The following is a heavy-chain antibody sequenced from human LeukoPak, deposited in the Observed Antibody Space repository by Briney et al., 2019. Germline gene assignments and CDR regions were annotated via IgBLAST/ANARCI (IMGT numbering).Heavy chain of an antibody. CDR3: ARAPVKIDGLDY. D-gene: IGHD2-8*01. CDR1: GFIFSTYA. V-gene: IGHV3-23*01. Sequence: GGSLRLSCAASGFIFSTYALTWVRQAPGKGLEWVSGLSGSGDNTYYADSVKGRFTISRDNSKNTLYLQVNSLRVDDTAVYYCARAPVKIDGLDYWGQGTLVTVSS. CDR2: LSGSGDNT. J-gene: IGHJ4*02.